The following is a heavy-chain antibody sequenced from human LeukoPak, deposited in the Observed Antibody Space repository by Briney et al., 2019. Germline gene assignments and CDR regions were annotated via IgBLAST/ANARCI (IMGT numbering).Heavy chain of an antibody. CDR2: ISSSGGST. CDR3: ARGDSSFPFDY. D-gene: IGHD3-22*01. J-gene: IGHJ4*02. V-gene: IGHV3-23*01. Sequence: GGSLRLSCAASGFTFTSYAMSWVRQAPGKGLEWVSSISSSGGSTYYADSVKGRFTISRDNAKNSLYLQMNSLRAEDTAVYYCARGDSSFPFDYWGQGTLVTVSS. CDR1: GFTFTSYA.